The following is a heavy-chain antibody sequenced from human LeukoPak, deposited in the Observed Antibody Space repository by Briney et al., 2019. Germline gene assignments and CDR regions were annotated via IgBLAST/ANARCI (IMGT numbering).Heavy chain of an antibody. V-gene: IGHV3-30*18. CDR3: AKSWKQLASDP. J-gene: IGHJ5*02. CDR1: GFTFSSYG. D-gene: IGHD6-13*01. CDR2: ISYDGSNK. Sequence: GGSLRLSCAASGFTFSSYGMHWVRQAPGKGLEWVAVISYDGSNKYYADSVKGRFTISRDNSKNTLYLQMNSLRAEDTAVYYCAKSWKQLASDPWGQGTLVTVSS.